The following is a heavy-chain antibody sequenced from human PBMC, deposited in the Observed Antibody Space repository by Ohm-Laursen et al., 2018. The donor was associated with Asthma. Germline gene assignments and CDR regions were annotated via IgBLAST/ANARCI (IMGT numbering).Heavy chain of an antibody. CDR1: GFTFSSYG. J-gene: IGHJ4*02. CDR2: ISYDGSNK. CDR3: AKGRDYFDY. Sequence: SLRLSCAAPGFTFSSYGMHWVRQAPGKGLEWVAVISYDGSNKYYADSVKGRFTISRDNSKNTLYLQMNSLRAEDTAVYYCAKGRDYFDYWGQGTLVTVSS. V-gene: IGHV3-30*18.